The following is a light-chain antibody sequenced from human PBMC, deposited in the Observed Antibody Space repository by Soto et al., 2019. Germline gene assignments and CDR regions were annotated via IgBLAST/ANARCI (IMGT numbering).Light chain of an antibody. J-gene: IGLJ1*01. CDR2: AVS. V-gene: IGLV2-14*01. Sequence: QSALTQPASVSGSPGQSITISCTGTSNDVGRYDYVSWYQQHPGKVPKLIIYAVSDRPSGVSNRFSGSKSGNTASLTISGLQSEDEADYYCISYTSTTTHVFGSGTKLTVL. CDR3: ISYTSTTTHV. CDR1: SNDVGRYDY.